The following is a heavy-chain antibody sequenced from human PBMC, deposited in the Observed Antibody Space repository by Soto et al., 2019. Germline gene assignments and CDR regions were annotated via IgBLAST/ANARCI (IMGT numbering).Heavy chain of an antibody. CDR2: VKTKTDGGTT. J-gene: IGHJ6*02. V-gene: IGHV3-15*01. CDR3: TIEGYTYGYHALAV. D-gene: IGHD5-18*01. CDR1: GFTFSNAW. Sequence: PGGSLRLSCTASGFTFSNAWMSWVRQAPGKGLEWVGRVKTKTDGGTTGYTAPVKGRFTISRDDSKNTLYLQMNSLETEDTAVYYCTIEGYTYGYHALAVWGQGTTVTVSS.